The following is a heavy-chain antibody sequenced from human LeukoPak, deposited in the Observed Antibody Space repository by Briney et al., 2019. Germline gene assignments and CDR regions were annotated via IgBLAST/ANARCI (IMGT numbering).Heavy chain of an antibody. V-gene: IGHV3-30-3*01. CDR1: GFTFSRSA. J-gene: IGHJ6*02. CDR2: ISYDGSNK. D-gene: IGHD3/OR15-3a*01. Sequence: GGSLRLSCAASGFTFSRSAMHWVRQAPGKGLEWVAVISYDGSNKYYAVSVKGRFTISRDNSKNTLYLEMNSLRTEDTTVYYCARGIGPYYYYAMDVWGQGTTVGVSS. CDR3: ARGIGPYYYYAMDV.